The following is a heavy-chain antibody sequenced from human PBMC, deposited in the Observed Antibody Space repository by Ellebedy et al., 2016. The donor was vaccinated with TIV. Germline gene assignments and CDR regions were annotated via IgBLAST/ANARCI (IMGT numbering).Heavy chain of an antibody. CDR2: IYYSGST. D-gene: IGHD3-3*01. V-gene: IGHV4-39*01. CDR3: ARGRRFFYNYGMNV. J-gene: IGHJ6*04. Sequence: MPSETLSLTCTVSGGSISSSSYYWGWIRQPPWKGLEWIGSIYYSGSTYYNPSLKSRVTISVDTSKNQFSLKLSSVTAADTAVYYCARGRRFFYNYGMNVWGKGTTFTVSS. CDR1: GGSISSSSYY.